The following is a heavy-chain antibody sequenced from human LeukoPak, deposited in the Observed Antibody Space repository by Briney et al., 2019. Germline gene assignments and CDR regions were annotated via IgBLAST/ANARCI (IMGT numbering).Heavy chain of an antibody. CDR3: AREDDYGDY. CDR1: GGSISSGGYS. J-gene: IGHJ4*02. V-gene: IGHV4-30-2*01. Sequence: SETLSLTCAVSGGSISSGGYSWSWIRQPPGKGLEWIGYIYHSGSTYYNPSLKSRVTISVDTSKNHFSLKLSSVAAADTAVYYCAREDDYGDYWGQGSLVIVSS. CDR2: IYHSGST.